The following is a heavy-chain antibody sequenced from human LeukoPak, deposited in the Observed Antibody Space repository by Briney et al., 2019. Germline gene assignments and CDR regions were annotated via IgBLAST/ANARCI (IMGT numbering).Heavy chain of an antibody. D-gene: IGHD2-21*01. CDR3: AREVKETYCGGDCYSTNWFDP. CDR2: ISAYNGNT. Sequence: ASVKVSCKGSGYTFTSYGISWVRQAPGQGLEWMGWISAYNGNTNYAHKLQGRVTMTTDTSTSTAYMELRSLRSDHTAVYYCAREVKETYCGGDCYSTNWFDPWGQGTLVTVSS. V-gene: IGHV1-18*01. J-gene: IGHJ5*02. CDR1: GYTFTSYG.